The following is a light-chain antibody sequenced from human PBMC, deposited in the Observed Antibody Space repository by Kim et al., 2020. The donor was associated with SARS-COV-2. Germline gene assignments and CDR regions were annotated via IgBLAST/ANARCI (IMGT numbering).Light chain of an antibody. CDR3: KSRDTSGDRLV. CDR1: SLRTYY. Sequence: LGQTVRITCQGDSLRTYYASWYQQKPGQAPALVIYAKNNRPSGIPDRFSGSSSGNTASLTITGAQAEDEAEYYCKSRDTSGDRLVFGGGTQLTVL. J-gene: IGLJ2*01. V-gene: IGLV3-19*01. CDR2: AKN.